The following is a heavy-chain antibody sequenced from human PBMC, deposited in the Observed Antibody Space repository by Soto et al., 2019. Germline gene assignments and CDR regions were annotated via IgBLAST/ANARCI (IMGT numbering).Heavy chain of an antibody. CDR2: IYYSGST. CDR3: ARVDSSSPQFYYYYGMDV. D-gene: IGHD6-6*01. CDR1: GGSISSYY. V-gene: IGHV4-59*01. J-gene: IGHJ6*02. Sequence: SETLSLTCTVSGGSISSYYWSWMRQPPGKGLEWIGYIYYSGSTNYNPSLKSRVTISVDTSKNQFSLKLSSVTAADTAVYYCARVDSSSPQFYYYYGMDVWGQGTTVTVSS.